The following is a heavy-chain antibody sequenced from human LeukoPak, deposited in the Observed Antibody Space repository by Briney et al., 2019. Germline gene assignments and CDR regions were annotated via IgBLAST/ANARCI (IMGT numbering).Heavy chain of an antibody. V-gene: IGHV3-23*01. CDR3: AKSFGVVGDDAFDI. J-gene: IGHJ3*02. Sequence: GGSLRLSCAASGFSLRDYSMDWVRQAPGKGLEWVSAISGSGGSTYYADSVKGRFTISRDNSKNTLYLQMNSLRAEDTAVYYCAKSFGVVGDDAFDIWGQGTMVTVSS. D-gene: IGHD3-3*01. CDR2: ISGSGGST. CDR1: GFSLRDYS.